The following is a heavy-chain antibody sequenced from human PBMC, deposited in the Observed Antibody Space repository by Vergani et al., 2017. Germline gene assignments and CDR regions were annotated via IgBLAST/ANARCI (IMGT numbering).Heavy chain of an antibody. J-gene: IGHJ6*03. CDR3: ARGQNYDFWSGYNYYYMDV. Sequence: QVQLQQWGAGLLKPSETLTLTCAVYGGSFSGYYWSWIRQPPGKGLEWIGEINHSGSTNYNPSLKSRVTISVDTSKKPFSLKLSSVTAADTAVYYCARGQNYDFWSGYNYYYMDVWGKGTTVTVSS. D-gene: IGHD3-3*01. CDR2: INHSGST. CDR1: GGSFSGYY. V-gene: IGHV4-34*01.